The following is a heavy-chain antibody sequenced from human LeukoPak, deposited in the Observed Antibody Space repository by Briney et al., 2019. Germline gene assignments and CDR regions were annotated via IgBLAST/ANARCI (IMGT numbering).Heavy chain of an antibody. CDR3: ASPRIAAAGTGGYFDY. CDR2: ISYDGSNK. D-gene: IGHD6-13*01. Sequence: GGSLRLSCAASGFTFSSYGMHWVRQAPGKGLEWVAVISYDGSNKYYADSVKGRFTISRDNSKNTLYLQMNSLRAEDTAVYYCASPRIAAAGTGGYFDYWGQGTLVTVSS. CDR1: GFTFSSYG. J-gene: IGHJ4*02. V-gene: IGHV3-30*03.